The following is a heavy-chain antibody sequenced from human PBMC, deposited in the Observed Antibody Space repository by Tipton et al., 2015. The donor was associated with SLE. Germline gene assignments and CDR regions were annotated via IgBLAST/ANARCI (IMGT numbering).Heavy chain of an antibody. J-gene: IGHJ5*02. CDR2: MTHSGRS. V-gene: IGHV4-34*01. CDR1: GGSFSGYY. Sequence: TLSLTCAVYGGSFSGYYWTWIRQPPGKGLEWIGEMTHSGRSNYNPSLKTRVTISVDKSQNQFSLRMVSVTAADTAIYYCARRAYPPKFEIRRLGPDNYFGPWGQGNLVTVSS. CDR3: ARRAYPPKFEIRRLGPDNYFGP. D-gene: IGHD3-16*01.